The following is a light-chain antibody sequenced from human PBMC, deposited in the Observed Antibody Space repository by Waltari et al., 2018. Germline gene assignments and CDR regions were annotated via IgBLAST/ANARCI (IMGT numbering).Light chain of an antibody. CDR2: EVI. CDR1: SSDIGDYDY. CDR3: CSYAGTNNCYV. J-gene: IGLJ1*01. V-gene: IGLV2-8*01. Sequence: QSALTQPPSASGSPGESVTIPCTGTSSDIGDYDYVSWYQQHPGKAPKLMIYEVIKRASGVPVRFSGSRSGKTASRTVTGVQAKDEADYYCCSYAGTNNCYVFGTGTKVTVL.